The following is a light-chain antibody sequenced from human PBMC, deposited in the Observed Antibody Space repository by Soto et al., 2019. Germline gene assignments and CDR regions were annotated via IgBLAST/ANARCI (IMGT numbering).Light chain of an antibody. J-gene: IGLJ1*01. V-gene: IGLV1-40*01. CDR1: SSHFGAGFD. CDR2: AIS. Sequence: QSVLTQPPSVSGAPGQRVTISCTGSSSHFGAGFDVHWYQQFPGTAPKLLIYAISNRPSGVPDRFSGSKSGTSASLAITGLQAEYEADYYGQTYDTNMNGYVFGTGTKVTVL. CDR3: QTYDTNMNGYV.